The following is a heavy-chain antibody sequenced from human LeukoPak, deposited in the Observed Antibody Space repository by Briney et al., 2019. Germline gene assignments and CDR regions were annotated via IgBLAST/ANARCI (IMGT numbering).Heavy chain of an antibody. V-gene: IGHV4-61*02. J-gene: IGHJ3*02. CDR2: FYTSGST. CDR3: ARGHSFSSSWSRSALAI. Sequence: PSETLSLTCTVSGGSINSGTYYWNWIRQPAGKGLEWIGRFYTSGSTEYNPSLKSRVTISVDTSKNQFSLKLTSVTAADTAVYYCARGHSFSSSWSRSALAIWGQGTMVTVSS. CDR1: GGSINSGTYY. D-gene: IGHD6-13*01.